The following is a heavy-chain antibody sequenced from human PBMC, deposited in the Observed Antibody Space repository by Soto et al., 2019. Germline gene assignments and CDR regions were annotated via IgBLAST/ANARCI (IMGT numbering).Heavy chain of an antibody. D-gene: IGHD6-13*01. J-gene: IGHJ6*02. CDR2: IYYSGST. CDR3: ARLGIAAAGRPYYYYGMDV. V-gene: IGHV4-59*08. CDR1: GGSISSYY. Sequence: SETLSLTCTVSGGSISSYYWSWIRQPPGKGLEWIGYIYYSGSTNYNPSLKSRVTISVDTSKNQFSLKLSSVTAADTAVYYCARLGIAAAGRPYYYYGMDVWGQGTTVTVSS.